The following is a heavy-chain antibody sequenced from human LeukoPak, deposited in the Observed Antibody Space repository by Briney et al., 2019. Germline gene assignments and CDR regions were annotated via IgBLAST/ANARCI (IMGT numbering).Heavy chain of an antibody. CDR3: AGDPKYYYDSSGYH. Sequence: ASVKVSCKASGGTFRSYAISWVRQAPGQGVEWMGGIIPIFGTDNYAQKFQGRVTITADESTSTAYMELSSLRSEDTAVYYCAGDPKYYYDSSGYHWGQGTLVTVSS. J-gene: IGHJ5*02. CDR1: GGTFRSYA. V-gene: IGHV1-69*13. CDR2: IIPIFGTD. D-gene: IGHD3-22*01.